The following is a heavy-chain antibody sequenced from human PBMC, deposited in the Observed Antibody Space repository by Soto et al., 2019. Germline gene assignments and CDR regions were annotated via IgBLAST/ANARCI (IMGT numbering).Heavy chain of an antibody. J-gene: IGHJ6*02. V-gene: IGHV1-69*01. Sequence: VKVSCKASRCTFNSYAIIWVRHAPAQGREWMGGIIPIFGTSNYAQKFQCRVTITADESTSTAYMELSSLRSEDTAVYYCARVDGIAAQLYYYYGMDVWGQGTTVTVSS. CDR3: ARVDGIAAQLYYYYGMDV. D-gene: IGHD6-6*01. CDR2: IIPIFGTS. CDR1: RCTFNSYA.